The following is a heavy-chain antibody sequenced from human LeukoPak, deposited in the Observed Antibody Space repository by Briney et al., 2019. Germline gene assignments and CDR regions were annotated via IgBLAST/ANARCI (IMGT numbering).Heavy chain of an antibody. V-gene: IGHV3-48*03. Sequence: GGSLRLSCAASGFTFSSYEMNWVRQAPGKGLEWVSYISSSGGTIYYADSVKGRFTISRDNAKNSLYLQMNSLRAEDTAVYYCARVNYGDSNYYYYGMDVWGQGTTVTVSS. D-gene: IGHD4-17*01. CDR1: GFTFSSYE. J-gene: IGHJ6*02. CDR3: ARVNYGDSNYYYYGMDV. CDR2: ISSSGGTI.